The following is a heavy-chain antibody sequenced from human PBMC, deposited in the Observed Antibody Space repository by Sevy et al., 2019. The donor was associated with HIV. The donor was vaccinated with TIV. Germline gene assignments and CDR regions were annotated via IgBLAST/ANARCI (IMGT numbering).Heavy chain of an antibody. J-gene: IGHJ6*02. CDR3: AKAWGEQQLVARFYYGMDV. CDR1: GFTFSSYG. Sequence: GGSLRLSCAASGFTFSSYGIHWVRQAPGKGLEWVAVISSDGSNKYYADSVKGRFTISRDNSKNTRYLQRNSLRAEDTAVYYCAKAWGEQQLVARFYYGMDVWGQGTTVTVSS. V-gene: IGHV3-30*18. D-gene: IGHD6-13*01. CDR2: ISSDGSNK.